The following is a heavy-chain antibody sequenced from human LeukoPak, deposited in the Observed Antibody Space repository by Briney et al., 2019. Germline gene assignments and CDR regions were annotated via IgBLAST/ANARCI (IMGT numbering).Heavy chain of an antibody. CDR1: GFTFSSYW. CDR3: ARDNSVGDNAWWFDP. CDR2: IKQDGSEK. D-gene: IGHD1-26*01. V-gene: IGHV3-7*01. Sequence: GGSLRLSCAASGFTFSSYWMSWVRQAPGKGLEWVANIKQDGSEKYYVDSVKGRFTISRDNAKNSLYLQMNSLRAEDTAVYYCARDNSVGDNAWWFDPWGQGTLVTVSS. J-gene: IGHJ5*02.